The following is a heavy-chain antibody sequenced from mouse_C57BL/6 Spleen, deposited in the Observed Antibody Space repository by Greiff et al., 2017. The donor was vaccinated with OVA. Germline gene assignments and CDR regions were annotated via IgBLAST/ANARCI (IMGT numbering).Heavy chain of an antibody. CDR1: GYAFSSSW. CDR3: ARYYSNYEGYAMDY. D-gene: IGHD2-5*01. Sequence: VQLQQSGPELVKPGASVKISCKASGYAFSSSWMNWVKQRPGKGLEWIGRIYPGDGDTNYNGKFKGKATLTADKSSSTAYMQLSSLTSEDSAVYFCARYYSNYEGYAMDYWGQGTSVTVSS. J-gene: IGHJ4*01. CDR2: IYPGDGDT. V-gene: IGHV1-82*01.